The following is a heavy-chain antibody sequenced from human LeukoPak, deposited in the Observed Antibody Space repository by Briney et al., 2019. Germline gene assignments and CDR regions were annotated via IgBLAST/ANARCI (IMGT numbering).Heavy chain of an antibody. CDR2: INWNGGST. CDR1: GLTFHDYG. Sequence: PGGPLRLSFAAFGLTFHDYGMSGVGQAPGKGLDGVAYINWNGGSTGYADSVKGRFTISRDNAKNSLYLQMNSLRAEDTAVYYCARSSERKYYFDYWGQGTLVTVSS. J-gene: IGHJ4*02. D-gene: IGHD3-22*01. V-gene: IGHV3-20*03. CDR3: ARSSERKYYFDY.